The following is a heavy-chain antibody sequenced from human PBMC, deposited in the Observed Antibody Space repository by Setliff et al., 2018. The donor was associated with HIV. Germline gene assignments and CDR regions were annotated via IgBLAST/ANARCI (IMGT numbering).Heavy chain of an antibody. CDR2: MSYDGNNK. CDR1: GFIFSSYA. D-gene: IGHD1-26*01. CDR3: AKPLTQWGVSPYHYAVDV. V-gene: IGHV3-30*07. J-gene: IGHJ6*02. Sequence: PGGSLRLSCAASGFIFSSYAMHWVRQAPGKGLEWVAVMSYDGNNKYYADSVKGRFTISTDNSKNTLYLQMNSLRAEDTAVYYCAKPLTQWGVSPYHYAVDVWGQ.